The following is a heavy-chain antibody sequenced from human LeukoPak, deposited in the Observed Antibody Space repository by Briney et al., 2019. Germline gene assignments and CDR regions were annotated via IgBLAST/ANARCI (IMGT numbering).Heavy chain of an antibody. D-gene: IGHD1-7*01. CDR3: AGEGITGTTGYYYYTDV. V-gene: IGHV3-53*01. CDR2: IYSGGST. CDR1: GFTVSSNY. Sequence: GGSLRLSCAASGFTVSSNYMSCVRQPPGKGLEWVSVIYSGGSTYYADSVKGRFTISRDNSKNTMYLQMNSLRAEDTAVYYCAGEGITGTTGYYYYTDVWGKGTTVTVSS. J-gene: IGHJ6*03.